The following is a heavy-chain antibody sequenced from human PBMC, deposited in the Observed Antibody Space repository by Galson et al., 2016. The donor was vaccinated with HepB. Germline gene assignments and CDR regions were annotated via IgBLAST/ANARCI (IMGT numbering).Heavy chain of an antibody. CDR1: GFNFSNYG. V-gene: IGHV3-33*01. CDR2: IWYDGSTK. Sequence: SLRLSCAASGFNFSNYGMHWVRQAPGKGLEWVTFIWYDGSTKKYADSVKGRFTISRDTSKNTLYLQMSSLRAEYSAVYYCARDPYYYGSKMYYFYGIDVWGQGTTVIVSS. D-gene: IGHD3-10*01. J-gene: IGHJ6*02. CDR3: ARDPYYYGSKMYYFYGIDV.